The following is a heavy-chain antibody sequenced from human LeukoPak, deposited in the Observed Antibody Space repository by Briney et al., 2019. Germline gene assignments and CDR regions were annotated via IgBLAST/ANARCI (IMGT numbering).Heavy chain of an antibody. V-gene: IGHV3-48*01. J-gene: IGHJ4*02. CDR1: GFRFSSYN. Sequence: PGGSLRLSCTASGFRFSSYNINWVRQAPGKGLEWVSYISRGSTTIYYADSLKGRFTISRDNAKNSLYLEMNSLRAEDTAVYYCAISSSSNYFDYWGQGTLVTVSS. CDR2: ISRGSTTI. CDR3: AISSSSNYFDY. D-gene: IGHD6-6*01.